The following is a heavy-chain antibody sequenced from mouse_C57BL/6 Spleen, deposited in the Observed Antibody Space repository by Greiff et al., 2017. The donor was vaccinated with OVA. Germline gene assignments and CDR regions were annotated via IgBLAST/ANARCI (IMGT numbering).Heavy chain of an antibody. CDR3: ARRRYGYFDV. CDR2: ISSGSSTI. Sequence: DVQLQESGGGLVKPGGSLKLSCAASGFTFSDYGMHWVRQAPEKGLEWVAYISSGSSTIYYADTVKGRFTISRDNAKNTLFLQMTSLRSEDTAMYYCARRRYGYFDVWGTGTTVTVSS. CDR1: GFTFSDYG. J-gene: IGHJ1*03. V-gene: IGHV5-17*01.